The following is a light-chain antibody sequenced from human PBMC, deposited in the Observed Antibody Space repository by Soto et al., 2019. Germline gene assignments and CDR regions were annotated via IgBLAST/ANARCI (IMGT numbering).Light chain of an antibody. CDR1: QTVNNY. CDR2: DTS. Sequence: LTQSPATLSVSPGGRTILSCRASQTVNNYLAWYHQKPGQAPMLLIYDTSKRAPGVPARFIGSGSGIGFTLTIHIVAPPEDCIYYLQQRREWRWTVGQGDKVDIK. J-gene: IGKJ1*01. V-gene: IGKV3-11*01. CDR3: QQRREWRWT.